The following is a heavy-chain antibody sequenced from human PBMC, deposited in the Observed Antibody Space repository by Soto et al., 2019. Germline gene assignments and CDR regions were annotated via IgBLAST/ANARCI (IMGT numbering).Heavy chain of an antibody. CDR1: GGSISSSSYY. Sequence: PSETLSLTCTVSGGSISSSSYYWGWIRQPPGKGLEWIGSIYYSGSTYYNPSLKSRVTISVVTSKNQFSLKLSSVTAADTAVYYCARLLPRYCSSTSCPPDWFDPWGQGTLVTVSS. J-gene: IGHJ5*02. CDR3: ARLLPRYCSSTSCPPDWFDP. D-gene: IGHD2-2*01. CDR2: IYYSGST. V-gene: IGHV4-39*01.